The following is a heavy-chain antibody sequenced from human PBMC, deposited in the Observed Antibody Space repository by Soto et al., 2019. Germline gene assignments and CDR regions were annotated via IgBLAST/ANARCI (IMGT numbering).Heavy chain of an antibody. Sequence: VQLQESGPGLVKPSGTLSLTCAVSGGSISSGNWWSWVRQSPRKGLEWIGEISHSGNTNHNPSLKSRVTISIVKSKNQFSLKLTSVTAADTAVYYCASHRGNTYGPYDYWGQGTLVTVSS. V-gene: IGHV4-4*02. CDR2: ISHSGNT. D-gene: IGHD5-18*01. CDR1: GGSISSGNW. J-gene: IGHJ4*02. CDR3: ASHRGNTYGPYDY.